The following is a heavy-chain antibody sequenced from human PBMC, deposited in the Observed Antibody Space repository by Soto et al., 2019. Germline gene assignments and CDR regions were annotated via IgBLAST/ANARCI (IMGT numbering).Heavy chain of an antibody. CDR1: DYSFNTYW. CDR2: IYPGDSDT. CDR3: ARHAVRSSSWSDAFDI. Sequence: PGESLKISCKGSDYSFNTYWIAWVRQMPGKGLEWMGIIYPGDSDTRYSPSFQGQVTIAADKSISTAYLQWSSLKASDTAMYYCARHAVRSSSWSDAFDIWGQGAMVTVSS. D-gene: IGHD6-13*01. J-gene: IGHJ3*02. V-gene: IGHV5-51*01.